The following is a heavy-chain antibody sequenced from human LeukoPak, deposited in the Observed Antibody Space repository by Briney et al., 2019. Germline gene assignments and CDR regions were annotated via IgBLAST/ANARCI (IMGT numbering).Heavy chain of an antibody. CDR3: ATYGDYFYYFDY. J-gene: IGHJ4*02. V-gene: IGHV1-46*01. D-gene: IGHD4-17*01. CDR2: INPSGGST. Sequence: ASVKVSCKASGYTFTSYYMHWVRQAPGQELEWMGIINPSGGSTSYAQKFQGRVTMTRDTSMSTVYMELSSLRSEDTAVYYCATYGDYFYYFDYWGQGTLVTVSS. CDR1: GYTFTSYY.